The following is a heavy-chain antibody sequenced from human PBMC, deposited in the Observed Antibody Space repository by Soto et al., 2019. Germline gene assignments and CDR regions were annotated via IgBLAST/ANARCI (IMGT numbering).Heavy chain of an antibody. CDR2: ISFDGSNK. V-gene: IGHV3-30-3*01. Sequence: GGSLRLSCAASGFTFSANAMHWVRQAPGKGLEWVAVISFDGSNKYYVDSVKGRFTVSRDNSKKTLYLQMNSLRTEDTAVYYCHIAVTDMPYYYGMDVWGQGTTVTVSS. CDR1: GFTFSANA. CDR3: HIAVTDMPYYYGMDV. D-gene: IGHD6-19*01. J-gene: IGHJ6*02.